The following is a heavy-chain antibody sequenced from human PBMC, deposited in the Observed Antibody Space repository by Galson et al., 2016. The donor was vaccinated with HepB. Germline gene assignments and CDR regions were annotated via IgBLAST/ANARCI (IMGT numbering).Heavy chain of an antibody. J-gene: IGHJ4*02. CDR3: AKGYGLFDY. Sequence: SLRLSCAASGFTFSSTAMSWVRQAPGKGLEWVSVTSGSGGSTYYADSVKGRFTISRDNSKNTLYLQMNSLRAEDTAVYYCAKGYGLFDYWGQGTLVTVSS. V-gene: IGHV3-23*01. CDR1: GFTFSSTA. CDR2: TSGSGGST. D-gene: IGHD4-17*01.